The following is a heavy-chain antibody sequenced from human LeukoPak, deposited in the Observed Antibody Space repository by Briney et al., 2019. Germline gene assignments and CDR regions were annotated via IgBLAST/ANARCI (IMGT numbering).Heavy chain of an antibody. J-gene: IGHJ5*02. CDR2: IIPIFGTA. CDR1: RGTFSSYA. V-gene: IGHV1-69*13. Sequence: GASVKVSCMASRGTFSSYAISWVRQAPGQGREWMGGIIPIFGTANYAQKFQGRVTITADESTSTAYMELSSLRSEDTAVHYCARDARHRYCSSSSCYRGWLDPGGQGTPVTVSS. D-gene: IGHD2-2*01. CDR3: ARDARHRYCSSSSCYRGWLDP.